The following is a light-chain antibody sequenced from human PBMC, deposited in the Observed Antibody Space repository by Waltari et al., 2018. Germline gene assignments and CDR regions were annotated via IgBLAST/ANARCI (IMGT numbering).Light chain of an antibody. CDR3: SSYTSISTPYV. CDR1: SSDVGGYNY. J-gene: IGLJ1*01. V-gene: IGLV2-14*03. Sequence: QSALTQPASVSGSPGQSLTISCTGTSSDVGGYNYVPWYQQHPGKAPKLMIYDVSNRPSGVSSRFSGSKSDNTASLTISGLQAEDEADYYCSSYTSISTPYVFGTGTKVTVL. CDR2: DVS.